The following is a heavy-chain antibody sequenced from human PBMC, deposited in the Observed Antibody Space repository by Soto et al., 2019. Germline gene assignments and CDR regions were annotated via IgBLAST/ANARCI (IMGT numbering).Heavy chain of an antibody. CDR3: ARGRIAVAGTDYYYYMDV. J-gene: IGHJ6*03. CDR1: GYTFTSYD. CDR2: MNPNSGNT. D-gene: IGHD6-19*01. Sequence: GASVKVSCKASGYTFTSYDINWVRQATGQGLEWMGWMNPNSGNTGYAQKFQGKVTMTRNTSISTAYMELSSLRSEDTAVYYCARGRIAVAGTDYYYYMDVWGKGTTVTVS. V-gene: IGHV1-8*01.